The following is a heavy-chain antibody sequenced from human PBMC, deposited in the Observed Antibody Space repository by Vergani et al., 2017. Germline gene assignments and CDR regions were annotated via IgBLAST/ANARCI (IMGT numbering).Heavy chain of an antibody. J-gene: IGHJ5*02. CDR1: GGSVSSGSYY. CDR2: IYYSGST. Sequence: QVQLQESGPGLVKPSETLSLTCTVSGGSVSSGSYYWSWIRQPAGKGLEWIGYIYYSGSTNYNPSRKSRVTISVDTSKNQFSLKLSSVTAADTAVYYCARDVRGVTNWFDPWGQGTLVTVSS. V-gene: IGHV4-61*10. CDR3: ARDVRGVTNWFDP. D-gene: IGHD3-10*01.